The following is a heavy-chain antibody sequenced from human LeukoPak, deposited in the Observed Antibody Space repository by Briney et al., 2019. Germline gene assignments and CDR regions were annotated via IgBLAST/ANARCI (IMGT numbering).Heavy chain of an antibody. Sequence: SETLSLTCAVYGGSFSGYYWSWIRQPPGKGLEWIGEINHSGSTNYNPSLKSRVTISVDTSKNQFSLKLSSVTAADTAVCYCARDAYAFDIWGQGTMVTVSS. CDR3: ARDAYAFDI. V-gene: IGHV4-34*01. CDR1: GGSFSGYY. CDR2: INHSGST. J-gene: IGHJ3*02. D-gene: IGHD3-16*01.